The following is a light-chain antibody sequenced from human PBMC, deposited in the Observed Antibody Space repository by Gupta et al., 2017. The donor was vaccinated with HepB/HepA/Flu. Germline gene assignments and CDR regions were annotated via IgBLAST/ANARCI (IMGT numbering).Light chain of an antibody. J-gene: IGKJ1*01. CDR3: QQDDRTPRT. CDR2: WAS. V-gene: IGKV4-1*01. Sequence: DIVMTQPPDSLAVSLGERATINCKSSQSGLYSSNNKNYLAWYQQKPGQPPKLLIYWASTRQSGVPDRFSGRGSGTDFTLTISSLQAEDVAVYYCQQDDRTPRTFGQGTKVEIK. CDR1: QSGLYSSNNKNY.